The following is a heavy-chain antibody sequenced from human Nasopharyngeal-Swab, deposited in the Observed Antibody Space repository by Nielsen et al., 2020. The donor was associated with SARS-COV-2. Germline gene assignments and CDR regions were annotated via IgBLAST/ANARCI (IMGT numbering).Heavy chain of an antibody. CDR1: GGSMNTDGYY. D-gene: IGHD1-26*01. Sequence: SETLSLTCSVSGGSMNTDGYYWSWIRQYPGKGLEWIGYTYYRGDTHYNPSLKSRVSMSLDTSKKQLSLKLGSVTVADTAVYYCARVRPGAFYYYGMDVWGQGTTVTVSS. CDR2: TYYRGDT. V-gene: IGHV4-31*03. J-gene: IGHJ6*02. CDR3: ARVRPGAFYYYGMDV.